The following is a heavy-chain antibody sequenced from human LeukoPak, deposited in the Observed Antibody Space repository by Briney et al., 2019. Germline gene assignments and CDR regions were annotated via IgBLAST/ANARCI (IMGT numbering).Heavy chain of an antibody. J-gene: IGHJ3*01. CDR1: GYSFTSYW. D-gene: IGHD2-21*01. CDR3: ARRHCGDAECNSKNAFDV. V-gene: IGHV5-51*01. Sequence: GESLKISCKGSGYSFTSYWIGWVRQMPGKGLEWMGIFYPGDSDIRYSPSFQGQVTISADTSINTAYLQWSSLKASDTAIYYCARRHCGDAECNSKNAFDVWGQGTVVTVSP. CDR2: FYPGDSDI.